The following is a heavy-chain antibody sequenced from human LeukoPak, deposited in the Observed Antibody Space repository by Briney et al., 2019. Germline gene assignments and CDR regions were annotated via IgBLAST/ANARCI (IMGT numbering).Heavy chain of an antibody. Sequence: SVKVSCKASGGTFSSYAISWVRQAPGQGLEWMGGIIPIFGTANYAQKFQGRVTITADESTSTAYMELSSLRSEDTAVYYCARAITILKGAFDIWGQGTMVTVSS. V-gene: IGHV1-69*13. CDR3: ARAITILKGAFDI. J-gene: IGHJ3*02. CDR1: GGTFSSYA. CDR2: IIPIFGTA. D-gene: IGHD3-3*01.